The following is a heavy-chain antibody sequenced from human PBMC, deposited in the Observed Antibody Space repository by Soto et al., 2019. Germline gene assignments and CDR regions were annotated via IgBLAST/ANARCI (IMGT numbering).Heavy chain of an antibody. D-gene: IGHD3-3*01. CDR2: ISGSGGST. CDR3: AKAYDFLSGSINYYYGLDV. Sequence: GGSLRLSCAASGFTFSSYAMSWVRQAPGKGLEWVSAISGSGGSTYYADSVKGRFTISRDNSKNTLYLQMNSLRAEDTAVYYCAKAYDFLSGSINYYYGLDVWGQGTTVTVSS. CDR1: GFTFSSYA. J-gene: IGHJ6*02. V-gene: IGHV3-23*01.